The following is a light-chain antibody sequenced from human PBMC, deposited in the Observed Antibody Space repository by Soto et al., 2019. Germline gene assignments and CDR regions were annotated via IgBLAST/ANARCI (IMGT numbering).Light chain of an antibody. J-gene: IGLJ2*01. CDR1: SSNIENKH. Sequence: QSALTQPPSVSAAPGQKVTISCSGSSSNIENKHVSWYQQFPGTAPKLLIYDNNNRPSGIPDRFSASKSGTSATLGITGLQTGDEADYYCGTWDSSLSAWVFGGGTKLTVL. V-gene: IGLV1-51*01. CDR3: GTWDSSLSAWV. CDR2: DNN.